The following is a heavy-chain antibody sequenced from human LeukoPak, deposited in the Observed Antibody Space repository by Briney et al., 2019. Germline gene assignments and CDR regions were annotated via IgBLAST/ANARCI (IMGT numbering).Heavy chain of an antibody. D-gene: IGHD6-13*01. V-gene: IGHV3-33*01. CDR2: IWYDGTNK. CDR3: ARDEAAAGMGGIDY. Sequence: PGGSLRLSCEASGFTFSNYGMLWVRQAPGKGVEWVAVIWYDGTNKYYADSVKGRFTISRDNSKNTLYLQVNSLRAEDTAVYYCARDEAAAGMGGIDYWGQGTLVTVSS. J-gene: IGHJ4*02. CDR1: GFTFSNYG.